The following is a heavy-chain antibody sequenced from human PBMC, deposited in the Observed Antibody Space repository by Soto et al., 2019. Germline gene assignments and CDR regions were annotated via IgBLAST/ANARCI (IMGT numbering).Heavy chain of an antibody. D-gene: IGHD1-26*01. Sequence: KTXGTLTLTGTVSGGSLSSSYWSWIRQPPGKGLEWIGYIYYSGSTNYNPSLKSRVTISVDTSKNQFSLKLSSVTAADTAVYYCASHSGSYPYYFDYWGQGTLVTVSS. CDR3: ASHSGSYPYYFDY. CDR2: IYYSGST. V-gene: IGHV4-59*01. CDR1: GGSLSSSY. J-gene: IGHJ4*02.